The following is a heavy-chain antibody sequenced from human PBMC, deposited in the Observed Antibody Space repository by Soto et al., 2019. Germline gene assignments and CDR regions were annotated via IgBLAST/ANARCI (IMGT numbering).Heavy chain of an antibody. D-gene: IGHD3-9*01. V-gene: IGHV2-5*02. CDR2: IYWDDSK. CDR1: GFSLSTSGVG. Sequence: QITLKESGPTLVRPTQTLTLTCAFSGFSLSTSGVGVGWIRQPPGKALEWLAVIYWDDSKHYSPSLRSRLTITKDTSKSPVVLTMTNVDPMDTGTYYCAHQGPEDWPLDYWGQGTLVTVSS. J-gene: IGHJ4*02. CDR3: AHQGPEDWPLDY.